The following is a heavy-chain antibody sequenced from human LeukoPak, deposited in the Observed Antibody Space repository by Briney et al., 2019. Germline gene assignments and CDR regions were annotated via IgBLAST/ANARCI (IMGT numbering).Heavy chain of an antibody. CDR3: AKAPRYYYGSGSYGNAFDI. J-gene: IGHJ3*02. CDR1: GFTFSSYA. V-gene: IGHV3-23*01. CDR2: ISGSGGST. D-gene: IGHD3-10*01. Sequence: GGSLRLSCAASGFTFSSYAMSWVRQAPGKGLEWVSAISGSGGSTYYADSVKGRFTISRDNSKNTLYLQMNSLRAEDTAVYYCAKAPRYYYGSGSYGNAFDIWGQGTMVTVSS.